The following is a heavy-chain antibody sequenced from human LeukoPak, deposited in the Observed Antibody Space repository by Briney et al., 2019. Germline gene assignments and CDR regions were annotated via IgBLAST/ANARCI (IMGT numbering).Heavy chain of an antibody. Sequence: GGSLRLSCAASGFTFSHFGMHWVRQAPGKGLEWVAVLSYDGTKKYYADSGKGRFTISRDNSKNTLYLQMSSLRPEDTAVYYCARDNDLAPDGYFDYWGQGTLVTVSS. D-gene: IGHD1-1*01. J-gene: IGHJ4*02. CDR2: LSYDGTKK. CDR1: GFTFSHFG. CDR3: ARDNDLAPDGYFDY. V-gene: IGHV3-30*03.